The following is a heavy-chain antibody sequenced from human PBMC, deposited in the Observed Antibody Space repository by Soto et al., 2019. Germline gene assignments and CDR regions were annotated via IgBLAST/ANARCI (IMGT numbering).Heavy chain of an antibody. J-gene: IGHJ4*02. CDR3: AKEGASGSHIGY. V-gene: IGHV1-69*01. Sequence: QVQLVQSGAEVKKPGSSVNVSCKASGGTFSSYAISWGRQAPGQGLEWMGGIIPIFGTANYAPKFQGRVTITAAESTSTAYMELSSLRSEDTAVYYCAKEGASGSHIGYWGQGTLVTVSS. D-gene: IGHD3-22*01. CDR2: IIPIFGTA. CDR1: GGTFSSYA.